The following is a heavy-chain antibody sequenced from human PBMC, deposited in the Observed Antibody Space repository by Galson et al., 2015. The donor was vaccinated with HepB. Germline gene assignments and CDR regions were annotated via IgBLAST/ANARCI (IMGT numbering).Heavy chain of an antibody. CDR2: ISASTTTI. CDR3: VRVGRDSVVREEYFQR. V-gene: IGHV3-48*01. CDR1: GFSFGTYS. D-gene: IGHD3-10*01. Sequence: SLRLSCAASGFSFGTYSMNWVRQAPGKGLEWISYISASTTTIYYADSVKGRFFISRDPVKKSLYLQMNSLRADDTAVYYCVRVGRDSVVREEYFQRWGQGTLVTVSS. J-gene: IGHJ1*01.